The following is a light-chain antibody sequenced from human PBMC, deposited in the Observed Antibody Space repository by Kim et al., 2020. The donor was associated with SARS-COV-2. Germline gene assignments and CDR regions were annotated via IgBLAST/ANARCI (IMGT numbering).Light chain of an antibody. Sequence: DIQMTQSPSSLSASVGDRVTITCQASQDISNYLNWYQQKPGKAPNLLIDDASNLETAVPSRFSGSGSGTDFTIITSSLQPEDIVTYYWQQYDYLPYTFGQGTKLEI. CDR1: QDISNY. V-gene: IGKV1-33*01. CDR2: DAS. J-gene: IGKJ2*01. CDR3: QQYDYLPYT.